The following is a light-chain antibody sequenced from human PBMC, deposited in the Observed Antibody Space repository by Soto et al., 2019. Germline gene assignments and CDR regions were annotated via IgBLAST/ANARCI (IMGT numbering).Light chain of an antibody. CDR2: EAS. CDR3: CSYAGSNTFV. CDR1: SSDVGSYNL. J-gene: IGLJ2*01. V-gene: IGLV2-23*02. Sequence: QPVLTQPASVSGSPGQSITISCSGTSSDVGSYNLVSWYQQHPGKAPQLMIYEASKRPSGVSDRFSGSKSGNTASLTISGLQAEDEADYYCCSYAGSNTFVFGGGTKLTVL.